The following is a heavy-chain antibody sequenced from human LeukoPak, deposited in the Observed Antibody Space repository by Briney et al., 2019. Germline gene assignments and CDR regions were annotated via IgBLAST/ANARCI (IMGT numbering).Heavy chain of an antibody. V-gene: IGHV3-23*01. CDR3: AKDGGYSSSSGWFDP. CDR2: IRGSGTIT. Sequence: GRSLRVSCAASGFNFSFYAMTWVRQAPGKGLEWVSGIRGSGTITYYADSVKGRFTISRDNSKNTLYLQMNSLRAEDTAVYYCAKDGGYSSSSGWFDPWGQGTLVTVSS. D-gene: IGHD6-6*01. J-gene: IGHJ5*02. CDR1: GFNFSFYA.